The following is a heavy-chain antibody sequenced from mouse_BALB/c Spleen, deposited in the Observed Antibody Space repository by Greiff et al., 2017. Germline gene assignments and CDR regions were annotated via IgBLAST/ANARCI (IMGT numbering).Heavy chain of an antibody. J-gene: IGHJ3*01. D-gene: IGHD2-14*01. CDR1: GYTFTSYY. V-gene: IGHV1S81*02. CDR3: TRDYRYDQGTFAY. Sequence: VQLQQSGAELVKPGASVKLSCKASGYTFTSYYMYWVKQRPGQGLEWIGEINPSNGGTNFNEKFKSKATLTVDKSSSTAYMQLSSLTSEDSAVYYCTRDYRYDQGTFAYWGQGTLVTVSA. CDR2: INPSNGGT.